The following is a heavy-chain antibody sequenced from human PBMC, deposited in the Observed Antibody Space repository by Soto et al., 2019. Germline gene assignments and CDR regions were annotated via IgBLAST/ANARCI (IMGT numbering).Heavy chain of an antibody. CDR2: IGTAGDP. J-gene: IGHJ6*02. D-gene: IGHD3-22*01. CDR1: GFTFSSYD. Sequence: GGSLRLSCAASGFTFSSYDMHWVRQATGEGLEWVSAIGTAGDPYYSGSVKGRFTISRGNAENSVYLQMNSLRAGDTAVYYCARAGYDSSGYYFYAMDVWGPGTTVTVSS. CDR3: ARAGYDSSGYYFYAMDV. V-gene: IGHV3-13*05.